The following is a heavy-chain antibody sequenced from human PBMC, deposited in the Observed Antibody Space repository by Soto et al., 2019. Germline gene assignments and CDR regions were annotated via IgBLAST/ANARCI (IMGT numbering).Heavy chain of an antibody. J-gene: IGHJ6*02. D-gene: IGHD2-15*01. CDR1: GFTFTSSA. V-gene: IGHV1-58*01. Sequence: SVKVSCKASGFTFTSSAVQWVRQARGQRPEWIGWIVVGSGNTNYAQKFQERVTITRDMSTSTAYMELSSLRSEDTAVYYCATYCSGGSCYSGYYYGMDVWGQGTTVTVSS. CDR2: IVVGSGNT. CDR3: ATYCSGGSCYSGYYYGMDV.